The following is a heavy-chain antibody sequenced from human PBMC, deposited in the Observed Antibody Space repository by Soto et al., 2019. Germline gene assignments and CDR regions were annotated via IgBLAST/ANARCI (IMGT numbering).Heavy chain of an antibody. V-gene: IGHV3-30-3*01. D-gene: IGHD3-16*01. CDR3: ARPWGQLSTYYYGMDT. J-gene: IGHJ6*02. CDR1: GFTFRNYA. CDR2: ISYDGDNK. Sequence: QVQLVESGGGVVQPGRSLTLSCAASGFTFRNYAMNWVRQAPGKGLEWVATISYDGDNKYYTDSVKGPFNISRDNSKNTLYLQMNSLRPEDTAVYYCARPWGQLSTYYYGMDTWGQGTTVTVSS.